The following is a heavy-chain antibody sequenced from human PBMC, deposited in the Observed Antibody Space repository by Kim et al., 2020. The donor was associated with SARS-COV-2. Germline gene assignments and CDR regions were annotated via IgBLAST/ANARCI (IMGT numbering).Heavy chain of an antibody. V-gene: IGHV5-51*01. Sequence: PSFQGQVTISADKSISTAYLQWSSLKASDTAMYYCARGIAVAGTEGDFDYWGQGTLVTVSS. J-gene: IGHJ4*02. CDR3: ARGIAVAGTEGDFDY. D-gene: IGHD6-19*01.